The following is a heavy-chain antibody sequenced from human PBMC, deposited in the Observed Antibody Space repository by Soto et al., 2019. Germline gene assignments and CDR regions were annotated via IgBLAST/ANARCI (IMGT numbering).Heavy chain of an antibody. J-gene: IGHJ6*02. CDR2: ISYDGSNK. CDR3: TTSPYDVVVPAANYYYGMDV. CDR1: GFTFSSYA. D-gene: IGHD2-2*01. Sequence: GGSLRLSCAASGFTFSSYAMHWVRQAPGKGLEWVAVISYDGSNKYYADSVKGRFTISRDNSKNTLYLQMNSLRAEDTAVYYCTTSPYDVVVPAANYYYGMDVWGQGTTVTVSS. V-gene: IGHV3-30-3*01.